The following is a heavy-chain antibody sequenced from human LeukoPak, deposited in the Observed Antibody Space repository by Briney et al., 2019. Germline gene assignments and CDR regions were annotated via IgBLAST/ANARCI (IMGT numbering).Heavy chain of an antibody. CDR1: GFTFSSYS. V-gene: IGHV4-59*01. CDR2: IYYSGST. D-gene: IGHD1-20*01. Sequence: GSLRLSCAASGFTFSSYSMNWVRQAPGKGLEWIGYIYYSGSTYYNPSLKSRVTISVDTSKNQFSLKLSSVTAADTAVYYCARDPVGNWNDESWFDPWGQGTLVTVSS. J-gene: IGHJ5*02. CDR3: ARDPVGNWNDESWFDP.